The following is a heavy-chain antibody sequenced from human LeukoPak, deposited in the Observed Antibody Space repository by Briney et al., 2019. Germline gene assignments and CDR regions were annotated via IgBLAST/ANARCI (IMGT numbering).Heavy chain of an antibody. J-gene: IGHJ4*02. CDR2: ISSSSSTI. Sequence: GGSLRLSCAASGFTFSSYSMNWVRQAPGKGLEWVSYISSSSSTIYYADSVKGRFTISRDNAKNSLYLQMNSLRAEDTAVYYCARGLSGWSNLFDYWGQGTLVTVSS. CDR1: GFTFSSYS. D-gene: IGHD6-19*01. CDR3: ARGLSGWSNLFDY. V-gene: IGHV3-48*04.